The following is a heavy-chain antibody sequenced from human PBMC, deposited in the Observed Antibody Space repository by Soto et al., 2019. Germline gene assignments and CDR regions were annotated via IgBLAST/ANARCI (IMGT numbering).Heavy chain of an antibody. Sequence: SETLSLTCTVSGGSISSGGYYWSWIRQHPGKGLEWIGYIYYSGSTYYNPSLKSRVTISVDTSKNQFSLKLSSVTAADTAGYYCARDRKYQLLFVRGEKYGMDVWGQGTTVTVSS. CDR3: ARDRKYQLLFVRGEKYGMDV. V-gene: IGHV4-31*03. D-gene: IGHD2-2*01. CDR2: IYYSGST. CDR1: GGSISSGGYY. J-gene: IGHJ6*02.